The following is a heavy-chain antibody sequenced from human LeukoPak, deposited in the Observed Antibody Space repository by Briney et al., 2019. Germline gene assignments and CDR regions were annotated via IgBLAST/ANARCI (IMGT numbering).Heavy chain of an antibody. Sequence: SSETLSLTCTVSGYSISSGYYWGWIRQPPGKGLEWIGCIDYSGRTYYNPSLKSRVTISVHTSKTQFSLKLSFVTAADTAVYYCARRMGVAQLASWGQGTLVTVSS. CDR3: ARRMGVAQLAS. D-gene: IGHD2-2*01. CDR1: GYSISSGYY. CDR2: IDYSGRT. V-gene: IGHV4-38-2*02. J-gene: IGHJ5*02.